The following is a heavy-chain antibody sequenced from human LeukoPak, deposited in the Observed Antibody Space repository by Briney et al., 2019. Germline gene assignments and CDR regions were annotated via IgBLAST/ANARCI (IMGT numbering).Heavy chain of an antibody. D-gene: IGHD3-3*01. J-gene: IGHJ4*02. V-gene: IGHV5-51*01. CDR1: GYSFTSYW. CDR3: ASAHDFWSGYFDY. Sequence: GESLKISCKGSGYSFTSYWIGWVRQMPGKGLEWMGIVYPGDSDTRYSPSFQGQVTISADKSISTAYLQWSSLKASDTAMYYCASAHDFWSGYFDYWGQGTLVTVSS. CDR2: VYPGDSDT.